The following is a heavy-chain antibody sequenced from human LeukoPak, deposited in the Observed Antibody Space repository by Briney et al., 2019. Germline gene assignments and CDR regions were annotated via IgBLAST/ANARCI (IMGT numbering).Heavy chain of an antibody. V-gene: IGHV3-33*08. D-gene: IGHD3-10*01. CDR1: GFTLGSIG. Sequence: PGRSLRLSCAASGFTLGSIGIHWVRQAPGKGLEWVAVIWYGGSEKYFADSVKGRFIISRDSSKNTLYLQMNSLRVDDTAVYYCVRTMVRGGTDAFDIWGQGTMVIVSS. J-gene: IGHJ3*02. CDR3: VRTMVRGGTDAFDI. CDR2: IWYGGSEK.